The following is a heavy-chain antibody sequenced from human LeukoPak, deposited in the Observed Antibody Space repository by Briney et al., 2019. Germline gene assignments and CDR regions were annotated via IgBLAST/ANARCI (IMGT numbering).Heavy chain of an antibody. CDR3: ARYYDFWSGYYFRPGDYYYMDV. Sequence: SETLSLTCTVSGGSINSYYWSWIRQPAGKGLEWIGRIYTSGSTNYNPSLKSRVTISVDTSKNQFSLKLSSVTAADTAVYYCARYYDFWSGYYFRPGDYYYMDVWGKGTTVTVSS. D-gene: IGHD3-3*01. CDR1: GGSINSYY. V-gene: IGHV4-4*07. J-gene: IGHJ6*03. CDR2: IYTSGST.